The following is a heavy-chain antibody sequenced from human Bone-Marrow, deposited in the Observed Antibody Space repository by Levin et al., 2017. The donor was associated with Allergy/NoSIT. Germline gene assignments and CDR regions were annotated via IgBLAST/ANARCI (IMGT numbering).Heavy chain of an antibody. Sequence: GESLKISCAASGFTFSNAWMSWVRQAPGKGLEWVGRIKSKTDGGTTDYAASVKGRFTISRDDSKNTLYLQMNSLKTEDTAVYYCTTEWPPVVVVAATNPFDYWGQGTLVTVSS. CDR3: TTEWPPVVVVAATNPFDY. CDR2: IKSKTDGGTT. CDR1: GFTFSNAW. V-gene: IGHV3-15*01. D-gene: IGHD2-15*01. J-gene: IGHJ4*02.